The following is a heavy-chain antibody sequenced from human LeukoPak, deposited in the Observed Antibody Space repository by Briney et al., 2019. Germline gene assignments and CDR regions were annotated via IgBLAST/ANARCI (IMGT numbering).Heavy chain of an antibody. V-gene: IGHV5-10-1*01. CDR3: AAALGYSYGNFDY. D-gene: IGHD5-18*01. CDR1: GYKFSNYW. J-gene: IGHJ4*02. CDR2: IDPSDSYT. Sequence: GESLKISCKGSGYKFSNYWIGWVRQMPGKGLEWMGRIDPSDSYTNYSPSFQGHVTISADKSISTAYLQWSSLKASDTAMYYCAAALGYSYGNFDYWGQGTLVTVSS.